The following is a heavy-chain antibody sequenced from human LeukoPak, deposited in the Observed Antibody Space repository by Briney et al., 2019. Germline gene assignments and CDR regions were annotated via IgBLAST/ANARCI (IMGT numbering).Heavy chain of an antibody. V-gene: IGHV1-69*05. CDR2: IIPIFGTA. J-gene: IGHJ4*02. CDR3: ASLLGHYYDSSGYHLQTDY. CDR1: GGTFSSYA. Sequence: GSSVKVSRKASGGTFSSYAISWVRQAPGQGLEWMGRIIPIFGTANYAQKFQGRVTITTDESTSTAYMELSSLRSEDTAVYYCASLLGHYYDSSGYHLQTDYWGQGTLVTVSS. D-gene: IGHD3-22*01.